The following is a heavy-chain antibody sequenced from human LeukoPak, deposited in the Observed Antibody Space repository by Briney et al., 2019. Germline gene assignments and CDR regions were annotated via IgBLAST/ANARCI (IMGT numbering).Heavy chain of an antibody. V-gene: IGHV3-23*01. J-gene: IGHJ3*02. CDR1: GFTFSSYA. D-gene: IGHD2-15*01. CDR2: ISGSGGST. Sequence: PGGSLRLSCAASGFTFSSYAMSWVRQAPGKGLEWVSAISGSGGSTYYADSVKGRFTISRDNSKNTLYLQMNSLRAEDTAVYYCAKLDGLCSGGSCKSRAFDIWGQGTMVTVSS. CDR3: AKLDGLCSGGSCKSRAFDI.